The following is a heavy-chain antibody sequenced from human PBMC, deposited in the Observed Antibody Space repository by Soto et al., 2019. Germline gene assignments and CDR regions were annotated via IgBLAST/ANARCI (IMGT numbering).Heavy chain of an antibody. CDR2: IYYSGST. Sequence: PSETLSLTCTVSGGSISSGGYYWSWIRQHPGEGLEWIGYIYYSGSTYYNPSLKSRVTISVDTSKNQFSLKLSSVTAADTAVYYCARSNGEFGNYYYYGMDVWGQGTTVTVSS. D-gene: IGHD3-10*01. V-gene: IGHV4-31*03. J-gene: IGHJ6*02. CDR1: GGSISSGGYY. CDR3: ARSNGEFGNYYYYGMDV.